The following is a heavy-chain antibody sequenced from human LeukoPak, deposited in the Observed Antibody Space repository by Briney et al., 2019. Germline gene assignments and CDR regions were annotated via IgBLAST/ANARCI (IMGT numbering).Heavy chain of an antibody. CDR2: IYYSGST. J-gene: IGHJ5*02. Sequence: SETLSLTCTVSGGSISSSSYYWSWIRQPPGKGLEWIGYIYYSGSTNYNPSLKSRVTISVDTSKNQFSLKLSSVTAADTAVYYCARLISGNWFDPWGQGTLVTVSS. D-gene: IGHD1-26*01. CDR3: ARLISGNWFDP. V-gene: IGHV4-61*05. CDR1: GGSISSSSYY.